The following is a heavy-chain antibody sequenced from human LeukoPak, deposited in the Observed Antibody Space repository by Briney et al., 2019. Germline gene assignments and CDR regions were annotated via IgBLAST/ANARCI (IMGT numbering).Heavy chain of an antibody. Sequence: GGSLRLSCAAYGFILSSYAMTWVRQAPGKGMEWVSGISSSADSTYYADSVKGRFSISRDNSKNTLYLQLNTLRAEDTAVYFCAKDRGSCSGTTCALDYWGQGTLVTVSP. CDR2: ISSSADST. CDR3: AKDRGSCSGTTCALDY. J-gene: IGHJ4*02. D-gene: IGHD2-2*03. CDR1: GFILSSYA. V-gene: IGHV3-23*01.